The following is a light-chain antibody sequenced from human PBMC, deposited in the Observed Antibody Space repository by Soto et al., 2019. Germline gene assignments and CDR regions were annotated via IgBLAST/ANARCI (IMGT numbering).Light chain of an antibody. CDR1: QSISSW. J-gene: IGKJ1*01. Sequence: DIQMTQSPSTLSVSVGDRVTITCRASQSISSWLAWYQQKPGKAPKLLIYDASSLESGVPSRFSGSGSGTEFTLTISSLQPEDFATYYCQQSYSTPWTFGQGTKVDIK. CDR2: DAS. V-gene: IGKV1-5*01. CDR3: QQSYSTPWT.